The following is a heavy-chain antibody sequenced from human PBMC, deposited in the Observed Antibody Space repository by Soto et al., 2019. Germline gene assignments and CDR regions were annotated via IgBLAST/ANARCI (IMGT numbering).Heavy chain of an antibody. CDR2: ISNSGGTT. V-gene: IGHV3-23*01. CDR3: ACTNCGASAFDI. CDR1: GFTFSTYA. J-gene: IGHJ3*02. Sequence: EVQLLESGGGLVQPGGSLRLSCAASGFTFSTYAMNWVRQAPGKGLEWVSAISNSGGTTYYADSLKGRFNISRDNSKNALYMQMNRVRAEDKAVYYCACTNCGASAFDIWGQGTMVTVSS. D-gene: IGHD2-21*01.